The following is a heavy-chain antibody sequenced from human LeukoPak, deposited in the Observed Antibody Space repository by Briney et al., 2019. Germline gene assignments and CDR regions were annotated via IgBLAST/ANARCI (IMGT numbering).Heavy chain of an antibody. CDR3: ARAPEYSTSY. CDR1: GFTFRSYE. J-gene: IGHJ4*02. CDR2: ISGSGYNI. D-gene: IGHD6-6*01. V-gene: IGHV3-48*03. Sequence: PGGSLRLSCAGSGFTFRSYEMNSVRQAPGKGLEWVSYISGSGYNIYYADSVKGRFTISRDNAKNSLYLQMDSLRAEDTAVYYCARAPEYSTSYWGQGTLVTVSS.